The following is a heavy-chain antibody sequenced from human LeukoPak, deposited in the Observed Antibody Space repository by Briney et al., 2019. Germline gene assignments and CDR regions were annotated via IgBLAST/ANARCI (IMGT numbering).Heavy chain of an antibody. CDR2: IYYSGST. CDR3: ARHELGRCRQYGLEYYGMDV. V-gene: IGHV4-59*08. CDR1: GGSISSYY. J-gene: IGHJ6*02. Sequence: SETLSLTCTVSGGSISSYYWSWILQPPGKGLEWIGYIYYSGSTNYNPSLKSRVTISVDTSKNQFSLKLSSVTAADTAVYYCARHELGRCRQYGLEYYGMDVWGQGTTVTVSS. D-gene: IGHD5-24*01.